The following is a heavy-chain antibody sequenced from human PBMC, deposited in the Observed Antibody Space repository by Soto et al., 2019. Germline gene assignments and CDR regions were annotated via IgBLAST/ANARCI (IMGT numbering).Heavy chain of an antibody. J-gene: IGHJ6*03. CDR1: GFTFSSYA. D-gene: IGHD6-19*01. V-gene: IGHV3-23*01. CDR2: ISGSGGST. CDR3: AKDRTDSSGWYWNYYYYYMDV. Sequence: GGSLRLSCAASGFTFSSYAMSWVRQAPGKGLEWVSAISGSGGSTYYANSVKGRFTISRDNSKNTLYLQMNSLRAEGTAVYYCAKDRTDSSGWYWNYYYYYMDVWGKGTTVTVSS.